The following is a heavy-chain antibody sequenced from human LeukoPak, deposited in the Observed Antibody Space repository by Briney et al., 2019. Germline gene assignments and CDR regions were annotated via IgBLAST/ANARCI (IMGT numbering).Heavy chain of an antibody. Sequence: RSSETLSLTCTVSGGSISSSSYYWGWIRQPPGKGLEWIGSIYYSGSTYYNPSLKSRVTISVDTSKNQFSLKLSSVTAADTAVYYCATSPTIKGGFDSWGQGTLVTVSS. CDR1: GGSISSSSYY. CDR3: ATSPTIKGGFDS. V-gene: IGHV4-39*01. CDR2: IYYSGST. D-gene: IGHD4/OR15-4a*01. J-gene: IGHJ4*02.